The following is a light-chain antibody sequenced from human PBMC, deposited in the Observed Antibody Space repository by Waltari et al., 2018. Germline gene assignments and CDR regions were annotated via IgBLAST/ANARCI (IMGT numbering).Light chain of an antibody. CDR2: EVS. V-gene: IGLV2-23*02. CDR3: CSYAGSSTL. J-gene: IGLJ1*01. CDR1: SSDVGSYNL. Sequence: QSALTQPASVSGSHGQSITISSTGTSSDVGSYNLVSWYQQPPGKAPKLMIYEVSKRPSGFSNRFSGSKSGNTASLTISGLQAEDEADYYCCSYAGSSTLFGTGTKVTVL.